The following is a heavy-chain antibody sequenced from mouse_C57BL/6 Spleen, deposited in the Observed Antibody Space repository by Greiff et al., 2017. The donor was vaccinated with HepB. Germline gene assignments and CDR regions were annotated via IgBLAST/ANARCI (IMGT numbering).Heavy chain of an antibody. V-gene: IGHV2-5*01. CDR1: GFSLTSYG. J-gene: IGHJ4*01. Sequence: VKLQESGPGLVQPSQSLSITCTVSGFSLTSYGVHWVRQSPGKGLEWLGVIWRGGSTDYNAAFMSRLSITKDNSKSQAFFKMNSLQADDTAIYYCAKNALYYAMDYWGQGTSVTVSS. CDR2: IWRGGST. CDR3: AKNALYYAMDY.